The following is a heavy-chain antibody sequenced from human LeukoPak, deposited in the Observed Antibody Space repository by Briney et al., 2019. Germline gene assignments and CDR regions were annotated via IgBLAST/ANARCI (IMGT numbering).Heavy chain of an antibody. CDR1: GFTFSSYE. J-gene: IGHJ5*02. Sequence: GGSLRLSCAASGFTFSSYEMNWVRQAPGKGLEWVSYISSGGSTKYYADSVRGRFTISRDNAKTSLFLQMNSLRAEDTAVYYCARDRLMVRGGAWGQGTMVTVSS. CDR2: ISSGGSTK. CDR3: ARDRLMVRGGA. D-gene: IGHD3-10*01. V-gene: IGHV3-48*03.